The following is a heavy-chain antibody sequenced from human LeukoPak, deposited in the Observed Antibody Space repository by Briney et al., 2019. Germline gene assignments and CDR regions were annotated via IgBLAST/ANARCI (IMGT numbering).Heavy chain of an antibody. CDR1: GYTFTGYY. V-gene: IGHV1-2*02. CDR2: INPNSGGT. J-gene: IGHJ3*02. CDR3: ARDRVVAVAGTSDAFDI. D-gene: IGHD6-19*01. Sequence: ASVKVSCKASGYTFTGYYMHWVRQAPGQGLEWMGWINPNSGGTNYAQKFQGRVTMTRDTSISTAYMELSRLRSDDTAVYYCARDRVVAVAGTSDAFDIWGQGTMVTVSS.